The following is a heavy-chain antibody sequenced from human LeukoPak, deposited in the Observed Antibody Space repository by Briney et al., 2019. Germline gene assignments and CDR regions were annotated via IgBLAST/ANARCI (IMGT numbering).Heavy chain of an antibody. CDR3: ARDPDSGPDL. J-gene: IGHJ5*02. Sequence: ASVKVSCKASGYNFAHHHTHRVRQAPGQGLEWMGSLNPNTGDTLLAQKFQGRVTMTRDTSITVGYMELSSLTFDDTGVYYCARDPDSGPDLWGQGTLVTVAS. D-gene: IGHD2-15*01. CDR2: LNPNTGDT. V-gene: IGHV1-2*02. CDR1: GYNFAHHH.